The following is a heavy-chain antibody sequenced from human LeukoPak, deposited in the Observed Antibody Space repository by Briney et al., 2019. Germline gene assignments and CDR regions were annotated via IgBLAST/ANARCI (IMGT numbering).Heavy chain of an antibody. CDR3: ARGRSMTGLFDY. CDR2: INHSGST. D-gene: IGHD2/OR15-2a*01. Sequence: PSETLSLTCAVYGGSFSGYYWSWIRQPPGKGLEWIGEINHSGSTNYNPSLKSRVTISVDTSKNQFSLKLSSVTAADTAVYYCARGRSMTGLFDYWGQGTLVTVSS. J-gene: IGHJ4*02. CDR1: GGSFSGYY. V-gene: IGHV4-34*01.